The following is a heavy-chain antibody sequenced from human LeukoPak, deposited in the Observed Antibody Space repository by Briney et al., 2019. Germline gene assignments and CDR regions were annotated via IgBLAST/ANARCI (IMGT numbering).Heavy chain of an antibody. CDR1: GGSISYCY. D-gene: IGHD4-17*01. Sequence: PSETLSLTCAVSGGSISYCYWSWIRQSPGKGLEWIGYIYYSGTTNYNPSLKSRVTISVDTSKNQLSLQLRSVTAADTAVYYCAREDPQTTVPEGMDVWGQGTTVTVSS. J-gene: IGHJ6*02. V-gene: IGHV4-59*01. CDR2: IYYSGTT. CDR3: AREDPQTTVPEGMDV.